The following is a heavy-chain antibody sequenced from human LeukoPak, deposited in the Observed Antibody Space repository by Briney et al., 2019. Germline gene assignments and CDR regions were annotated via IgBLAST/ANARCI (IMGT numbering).Heavy chain of an antibody. V-gene: IGHV3-33*01. Sequence: QPGRSLRLSCAAAGFTFSSYGMHWVRQAPGKGLEWVAVIWYDGSNKYYADSVKGRFTISRDNSKNTLYLQMNSLRAEDTAVYYCAREYYDSSDYPRQHYFDYWGQGTLVTVSS. CDR2: IWYDGSNK. CDR3: AREYYDSSDYPRQHYFDY. CDR1: GFTFSSYG. J-gene: IGHJ4*02. D-gene: IGHD3-22*01.